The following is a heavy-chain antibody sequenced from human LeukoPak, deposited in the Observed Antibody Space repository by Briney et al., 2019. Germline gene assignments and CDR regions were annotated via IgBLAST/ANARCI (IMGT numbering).Heavy chain of an antibody. D-gene: IGHD1-26*01. CDR2: IYHDGST. CDR1: GDSITITNYY. V-gene: IGHV4-39*07. CDR3: ARAPMGAPYYFDY. J-gene: IGHJ4*02. Sequence: PSETLSLTCTVSGDSITITNYYWGWIRQPPGKGLEWVGNIYHDGSTYYNPSLKSRVTISVDRSKNQFSLKLSSVTAADTAVYYCARAPMGAPYYFDYWGQGTLVTVSS.